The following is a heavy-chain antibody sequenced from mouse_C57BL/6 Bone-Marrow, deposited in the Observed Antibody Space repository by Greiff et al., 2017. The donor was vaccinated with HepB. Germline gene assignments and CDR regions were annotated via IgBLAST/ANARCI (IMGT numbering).Heavy chain of an antibody. CDR2: ISYDGSN. Sequence: VQLQQSGPGLVKPSQSLSLTCSVTGYSITSGYYWNWIRQFPGNKLEWMGYISYDGSNNYNPSLKNRISITRDTSKNQFFLKLNSVTTEDTATYYCARAGYDGYYGAMDYWGQGTPVTVSS. CDR3: ARAGYDGYYGAMDY. J-gene: IGHJ4*01. V-gene: IGHV3-6*01. CDR1: GYSITSGYY. D-gene: IGHD2-3*01.